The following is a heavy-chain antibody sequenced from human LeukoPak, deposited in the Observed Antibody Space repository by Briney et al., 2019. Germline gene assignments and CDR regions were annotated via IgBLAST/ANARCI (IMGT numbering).Heavy chain of an antibody. D-gene: IGHD1-7*01. CDR2: ISSSSSTI. CDR1: GFTFSSYS. Sequence: GGSLRLSCAASGFTFSSYSMNWVRQAPGKGLEWVSYISSSSSTIYYADSVKGRFTISRDNAKNSLYLQMNSLRAEDTAVYYCARDGGTTDFDYWGQGTLVIVSS. CDR3: ARDGGTTDFDY. J-gene: IGHJ4*02. V-gene: IGHV3-48*04.